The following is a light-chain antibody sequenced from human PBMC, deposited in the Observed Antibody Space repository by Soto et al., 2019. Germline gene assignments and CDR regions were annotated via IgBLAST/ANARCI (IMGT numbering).Light chain of an antibody. Sequence: QSVLTQPPSVSGAPGQRVTISCTGSSSNIGAGFDVHWYQQLPGTAPKLLIYGNNNRPSGVPDRFSGSKSGTSASLALTGLQADDEADYHCQSYDNTLSGAEVFGGGTKLTVL. CDR1: SSNIGAGFD. CDR3: QSYDNTLSGAEV. CDR2: GNN. V-gene: IGLV1-40*01. J-gene: IGLJ3*02.